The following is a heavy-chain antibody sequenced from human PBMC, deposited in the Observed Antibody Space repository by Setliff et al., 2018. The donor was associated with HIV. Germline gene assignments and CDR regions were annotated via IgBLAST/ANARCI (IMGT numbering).Heavy chain of an antibody. J-gene: IGHJ3*02. CDR2: INHSGST. V-gene: IGHV4-39*01. D-gene: IGHD3-3*01. Sequence: PSETLSLTCTVSGGSIRTGSYYWGRIRQPPGKGLEWIGEINHSGSTNYNPSLKSRVTISVDTSKNQFSLNLTSVTAADTAVYYCARSKTFYDFWGGYYTHGAFKIWGLGTMVTVS. CDR3: ARSKTFYDFWGGYYTHGAFKI. CDR1: GGSIRTGSYY.